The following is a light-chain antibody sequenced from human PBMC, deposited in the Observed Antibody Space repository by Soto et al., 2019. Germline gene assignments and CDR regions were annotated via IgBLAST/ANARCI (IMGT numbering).Light chain of an antibody. Sequence: QSVLTQPASVSGSPGQSITISCTGTSGDVGSYNRVSWYQQHPGKAPKLIIYEVTDRPSGVSNRFSGSKSGNTASLTISGLQDEDEAEYYCSSYTNINTRACVFGTGPKLTVL. CDR1: SGDVGSYNR. CDR2: EVT. J-gene: IGLJ1*01. CDR3: SSYTNINTRACV. V-gene: IGLV2-14*01.